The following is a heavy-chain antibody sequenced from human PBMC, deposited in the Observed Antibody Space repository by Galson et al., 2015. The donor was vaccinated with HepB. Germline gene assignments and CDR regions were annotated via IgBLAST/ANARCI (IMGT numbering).Heavy chain of an antibody. Sequence: PGQGPEWMAEIIPVLDVTKHAQKFQGRVTVTADKSTNTAYMELSSLRSDDTAIYYCARRRSSGSYYPLDFWGQGTLVTVSS. J-gene: IGHJ4*02. CDR3: ARRRSSGSYYPLDF. V-gene: IGHV1-69*10. CDR2: IIPVLDVT. D-gene: IGHD3-10*01.